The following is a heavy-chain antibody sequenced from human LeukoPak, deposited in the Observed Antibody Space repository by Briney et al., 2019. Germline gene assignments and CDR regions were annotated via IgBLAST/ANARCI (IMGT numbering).Heavy chain of an antibody. CDR1: GFTFSSYG. J-gene: IGHJ3*01. V-gene: IGHV3-30*18. CDR2: ISYDGSNK. D-gene: IGHD1-26*01. Sequence: PGGSLRLSCAASGFTFSSYGMRWVRQAPGKGLEWVAVISYDGSNKYYADSVKGRFTISRDNSKNALDLQMNSRGAEEPAVYYCSKSRPSGTPDAFDLWGQGTMVTVSS. CDR3: SKSRPSGTPDAFDL.